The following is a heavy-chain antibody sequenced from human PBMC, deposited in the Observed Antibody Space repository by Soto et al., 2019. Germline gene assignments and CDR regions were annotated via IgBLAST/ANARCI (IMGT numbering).Heavy chain of an antibody. CDR3: ARGLRYFDWLSLGNYYYYGMDF. J-gene: IGHJ6*02. V-gene: IGHV1-69*13. CDR2: IIPIFGTA. Sequence: SVKVSCKASGGTFSSYAISWVRQAPGQGLEWMGGIIPIFGTANYAQKFQGRVTITADESTSTAYMELSSLRSEDTAVYYCARGLRYFDWLSLGNYYYYGMDFWGQGTTVTAS. D-gene: IGHD3-9*01. CDR1: GGTFSSYA.